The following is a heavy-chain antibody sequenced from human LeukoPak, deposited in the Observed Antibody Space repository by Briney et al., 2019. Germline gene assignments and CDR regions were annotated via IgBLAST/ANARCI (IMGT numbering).Heavy chain of an antibody. CDR2: IHYSGST. Sequence: SETLSLTCTVSGGSINNYYWSWLRHPPGKGLEWIGYIHYSGSTNYNFSLKSRVTISVDTSKSQFSLKLSSVTAADTAVYYCARGAGWYEYWGQGTLVTVSS. J-gene: IGHJ4*02. CDR1: GGSINNYY. D-gene: IGHD6-19*01. V-gene: IGHV4-59*01. CDR3: ARGAGWYEY.